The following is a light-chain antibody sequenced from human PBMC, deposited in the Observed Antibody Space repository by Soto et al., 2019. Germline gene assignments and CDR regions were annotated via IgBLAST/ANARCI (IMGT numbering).Light chain of an antibody. V-gene: IGKV1-5*01. CDR3: QQFKSYPIT. Sequence: DIQMTQSPSILSASVRDRVTSTCRASQSISIWLAWYQQKPGKAPKLLIYAASSLQSGVPSRFSGSGSGTDFTLTISSLQPEDFGTYYCQQFKSYPITFGQGTRLEIK. CDR2: AAS. CDR1: QSISIW. J-gene: IGKJ5*01.